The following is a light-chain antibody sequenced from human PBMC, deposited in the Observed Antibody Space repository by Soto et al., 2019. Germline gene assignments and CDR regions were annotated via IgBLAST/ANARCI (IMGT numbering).Light chain of an antibody. CDR3: QKYDSAPWT. CDR1: QGISNY. J-gene: IGKJ1*01. Sequence: DIQMTQSPSSLSASVGDRVTITCRASQGISNYLAWYQQRPGKVPKLLIYAASTLQSGVPSRFSGSGSGTHLTLTISSLQPEDVATYYCQKYDSAPWTFGQGTKVEFK. CDR2: AAS. V-gene: IGKV1-27*01.